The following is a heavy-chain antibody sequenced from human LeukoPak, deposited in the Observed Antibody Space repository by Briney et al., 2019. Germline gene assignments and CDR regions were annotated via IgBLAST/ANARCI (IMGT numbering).Heavy chain of an antibody. CDR2: IYYSGST. D-gene: IGHD3-10*01. J-gene: IGHJ4*02. CDR1: GGSISSGGYY. Sequence: QTLSLTCTVSGGSISSGGYYWSWIRQHPGKGLEWIGYIYYSGSTYYNPSLKSRVTISVDTSKNQFSLKLSSVTAADTAVYYCARGVRVRGVNGWGQGTLVTVSS. CDR3: ARGVRVRGVNG. V-gene: IGHV4-30-4*08.